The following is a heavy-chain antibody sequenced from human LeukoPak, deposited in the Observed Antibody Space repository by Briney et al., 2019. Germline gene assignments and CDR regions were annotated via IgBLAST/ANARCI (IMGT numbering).Heavy chain of an antibody. CDR1: GFTFSSYA. CDR2: ISNSGGST. Sequence: PGGSLRLSCAASGFTFSSYAMSWVRQAPGKGLEWVSTISNSGGSTYYADSVKGRFTISRDNSENTLYLQMNSLRAEDTAVYYCARVRRAPGYSSSWDAFDIWGQGTMGNVSA. V-gene: IGHV3-23*01. CDR3: ARVRRAPGYSSSWDAFDI. J-gene: IGHJ3*02. D-gene: IGHD6-13*01.